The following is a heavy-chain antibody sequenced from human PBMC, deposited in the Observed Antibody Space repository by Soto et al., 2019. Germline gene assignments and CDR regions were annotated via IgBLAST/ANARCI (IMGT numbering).Heavy chain of an antibody. V-gene: IGHV3-21*01. CDR2: ISSSSSYI. CDR1: GFTFSSYS. J-gene: IGHJ4*02. D-gene: IGHD6-6*01. CDR3: AGVGVLKNEYSSSQARNDY. Sequence: GGSLRLSCAASGFTFSSYSMNWVRQAPGKGLEWVSSISSSSSYIYYADSVKGRFTISRDNAKNSLYLQMNSLRAEDTAVYYCAGVGVLKNEYSSSQARNDYWGQGTLVTVSS.